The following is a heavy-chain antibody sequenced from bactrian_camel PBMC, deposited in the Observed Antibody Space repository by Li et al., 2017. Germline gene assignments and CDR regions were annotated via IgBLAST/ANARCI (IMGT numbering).Heavy chain of an antibody. Sequence: HVQLVESGGGEVQAGGSLRLSCTASRYIPPCMGWYRQAPGKEREAVATYTDSVRTSYLDSVKGRFFIAKDDAKNTLYLQMDSLKPEDTAKYYCAATLRERGSSKCPSEYDYWGQGTQVTVS. CDR3: AATLRERGSSKCPSEYDY. J-gene: IGHJ4*01. CDR1: RYIPPC. V-gene: IGHV3S53*01. CDR2: YTDSVRT. D-gene: IGHD1*01.